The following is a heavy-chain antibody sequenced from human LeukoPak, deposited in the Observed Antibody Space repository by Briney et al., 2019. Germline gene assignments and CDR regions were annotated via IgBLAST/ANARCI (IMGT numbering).Heavy chain of an antibody. J-gene: IGHJ3*02. CDR3: ARDGVAAAVDAFDI. CDR2: IYHSGST. CDR1: GGSIRSSNW. Sequence: SETLSLTCAGSGGSIRSSNWWRWVRQPPGKGLEWIGEIYHSGSTNYNPSLKSRVTISVDKSKNQFSLKLSSVTAADTAVYYCARDGVAAAVDAFDIWGQGTMVTVSS. V-gene: IGHV4-4*02. D-gene: IGHD6-13*01.